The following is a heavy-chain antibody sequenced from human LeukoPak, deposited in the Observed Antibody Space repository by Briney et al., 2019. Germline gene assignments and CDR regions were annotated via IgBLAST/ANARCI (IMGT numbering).Heavy chain of an antibody. V-gene: IGHV1-2*02. J-gene: IGHJ4*02. CDR3: AREDIAAAYFDY. CDR1: GYTFTGYY. D-gene: IGHD6-13*01. Sequence: ASVKVSCKASGYTFTGYYMHWVRQAPGQGLEWMGWINPNSGGTNYAQKFQGRVTMTRDTSISTAYMELSRLRSDDTAVYYCAREDIAAAYFDYWGQGTLVTDSS. CDR2: INPNSGGT.